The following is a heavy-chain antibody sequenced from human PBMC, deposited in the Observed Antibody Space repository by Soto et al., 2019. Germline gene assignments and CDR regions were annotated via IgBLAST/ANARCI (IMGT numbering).Heavy chain of an antibody. V-gene: IGHV4-61*01. Sequence: SETLSLTXTVSGGSVTSGNYYWSWIRQPPGKGLEWIGHIYYSGSTNYNPSLKSRVTISVDASKNQFSLKLSSVTAADTAIYYCARGPVVTPFVDYWGQGTLVTVSS. CDR2: IYYSGST. CDR3: ARGPVVTPFVDY. CDR1: GGSVTSGNYY. J-gene: IGHJ4*02. D-gene: IGHD2-21*02.